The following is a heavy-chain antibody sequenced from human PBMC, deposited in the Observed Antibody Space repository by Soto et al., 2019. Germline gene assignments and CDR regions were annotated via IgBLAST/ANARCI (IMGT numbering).Heavy chain of an antibody. CDR2: ISWDGGST. J-gene: IGHJ4*02. Sequence: GGSLRLSCAASGFTFDDYTMHWVRQAPGKGLEWVSLISWDGGSTYYADSVKGRFTISRDNSKNSLYLQMNSLRTEDTALYYCAKDTHKRLGRKVLDYWGQGTLVTVSS. D-gene: IGHD3-22*01. V-gene: IGHV3-43*01. CDR1: GFTFDDYT. CDR3: AKDTHKRLGRKVLDY.